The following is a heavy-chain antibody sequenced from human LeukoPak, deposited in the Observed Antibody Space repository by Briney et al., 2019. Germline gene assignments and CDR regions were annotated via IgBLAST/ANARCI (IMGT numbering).Heavy chain of an antibody. CDR3: ARRRIAAAGTTPYNWFDP. D-gene: IGHD6-13*01. CDR2: IYISGST. V-gene: IGHV4-61*09. CDR1: GGSISTGSYY. J-gene: IGHJ5*02. Sequence: SETLSLTCTVSGGSISTGSYYWTWIRQPAGKGLEWIGHIYISGSTNYNPSLKSRVTISVDTSKNQFSLKLSSVTAADTAVYYCARRRIAAAGTTPYNWFDPWGQGTLVTVSS.